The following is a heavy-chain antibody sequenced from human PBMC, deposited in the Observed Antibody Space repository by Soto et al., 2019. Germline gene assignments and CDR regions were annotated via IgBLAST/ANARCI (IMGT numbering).Heavy chain of an antibody. J-gene: IGHJ3*02. D-gene: IGHD3-16*01. V-gene: IGHV3-7*05. Sequence: GGSLRLSCAASGFTFSSYWMSWVRQAPGKGLEWVANIKQDGSEKYYVDSVKGRFTISRDNAKNSLYLQMNSLRAEDTAVYYCARGDGGWSAHDAFDIWGQGTMVTVSS. CDR3: ARGDGGWSAHDAFDI. CDR2: IKQDGSEK. CDR1: GFTFSSYW.